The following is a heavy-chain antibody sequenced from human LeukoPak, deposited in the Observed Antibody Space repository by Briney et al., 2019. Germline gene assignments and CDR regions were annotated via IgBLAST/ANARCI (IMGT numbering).Heavy chain of an antibody. V-gene: IGHV3-64D*09. J-gene: IGHJ6*02. Sequence: GGSLRLSCSASGFPFSSYAMHWVGQAPGKGLEYVSAISDSGGRTYYADSVKGRFTISRDNSKNTLYLQMSSLRAEDTAVYFCVRGYSFGPYGMDVWGQGTTVTVSS. CDR1: GFPFSSYA. D-gene: IGHD2-15*01. CDR3: VRGYSFGPYGMDV. CDR2: ISDSGGRT.